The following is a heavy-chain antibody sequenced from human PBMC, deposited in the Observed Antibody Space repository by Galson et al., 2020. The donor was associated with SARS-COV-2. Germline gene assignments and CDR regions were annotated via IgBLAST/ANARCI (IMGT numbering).Heavy chain of an antibody. CDR3: ARGAVLLWFGEFYIPYFDY. CDR1: GYTFTSYG. J-gene: IGHJ4*02. V-gene: IGHV1-18*01. Sequence: ASVKVSCKASGYTFTSYGISWVRQAPGQGLEWMGWISAYNGNTNYAQKLQGRVTMNTDTSTSTAYMELRRLRSDDTAVYYCARGAVLLWFGEFYIPYFDYWGQGTLVTVSS. D-gene: IGHD3-10*01. CDR2: ISAYNGNT.